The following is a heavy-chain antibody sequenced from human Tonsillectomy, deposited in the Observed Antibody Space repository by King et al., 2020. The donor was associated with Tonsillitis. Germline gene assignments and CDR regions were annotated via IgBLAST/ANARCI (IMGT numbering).Heavy chain of an antibody. D-gene: IGHD6-19*01. Sequence: EVQLVESGGALVEPGGSLRLSCAVSGFTFTDGWLTWVRQAPGRGLEWVGRIKSRNDGGTIDYAAPVKGRFIISRDDSKNTVSLQMRSLKIEDTAVYYCTTDKGIKVAGVFAHWGQGTQVTVSS. CDR1: GFTFTDGW. V-gene: IGHV3-15*02. CDR2: IKSRNDGGTI. CDR3: TTDKGIKVAGVFAH. J-gene: IGHJ4*02.